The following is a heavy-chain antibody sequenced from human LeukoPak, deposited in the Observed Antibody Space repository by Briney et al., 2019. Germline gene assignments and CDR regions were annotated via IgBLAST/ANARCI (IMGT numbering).Heavy chain of an antibody. Sequence: SETLSLTCTVSGGSISSSIYYWGWIRQPPGKGLEWIGSIYYSGTTYYNPSLKSRVTISVDTSKNQFSLRLSSVTAADTAVYYCACLTTADAFDIWGQGTMVTVSS. V-gene: IGHV4-39*01. CDR2: IYYSGTT. CDR1: GGSISSSIYY. D-gene: IGHD3-22*01. J-gene: IGHJ3*02. CDR3: ACLTTADAFDI.